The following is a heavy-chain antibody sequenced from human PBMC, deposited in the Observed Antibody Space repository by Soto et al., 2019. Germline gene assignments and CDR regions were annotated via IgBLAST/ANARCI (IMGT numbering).Heavy chain of an antibody. D-gene: IGHD3-10*01. Sequence: EGSLRLSSAVSGCTFSEFWMGWVRQAPGRGLEWVANIQQDGSEKYYMDSVKGRFTMSKDNVKNSLYLQMNSLGAEDTAAYYCAKDKGRKYGSGSYYGMDACAQGGTVTVSS. V-gene: IGHV3-7*03. CDR3: AKDKGRKYGSGSYYGMDA. CDR1: GCTFSEFW. J-gene: IGHJ6*02. CDR2: IQQDGSEK.